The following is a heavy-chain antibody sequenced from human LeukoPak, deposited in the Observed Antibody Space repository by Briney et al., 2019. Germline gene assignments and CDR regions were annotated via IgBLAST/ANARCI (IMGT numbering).Heavy chain of an antibody. CDR2: IYHSGST. CDR1: GGSISSGGYY. J-gene: IGHJ4*02. CDR3: ARADSGYSRDPYYFDY. D-gene: IGHD5-12*01. V-gene: IGHV4-30-2*01. Sequence: SETLSLTCTVSGGSISSGGYYWSWIRQPPGKGLEWIGYIYHSGSTYYNPSLKSRVTISEGRSKNQFSLKLSSVTAADTAVYYCARADSGYSRDPYYFDYWGQGTLVTVSS.